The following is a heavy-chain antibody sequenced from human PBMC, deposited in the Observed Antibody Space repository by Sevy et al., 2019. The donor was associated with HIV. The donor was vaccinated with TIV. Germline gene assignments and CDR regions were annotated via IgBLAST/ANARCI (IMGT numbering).Heavy chain of an antibody. Sequence: SETLSLTCTVSGGSISSSSYYWGWIRQPPGKGLDWIGSIYYSGSTYYNPSLKGRVTISVDTSKNQFSLKLSSVTAADTAVYYCARLIPQRITIFGVVTAEYFQHWGQGTLVTVSS. J-gene: IGHJ1*01. V-gene: IGHV4-39*01. CDR1: GGSISSSSYY. CDR3: ARLIPQRITIFGVVTAEYFQH. D-gene: IGHD3-3*01. CDR2: IYYSGST.